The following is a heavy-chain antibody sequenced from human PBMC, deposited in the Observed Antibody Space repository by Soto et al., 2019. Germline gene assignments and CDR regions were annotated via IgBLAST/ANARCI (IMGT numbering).Heavy chain of an antibody. D-gene: IGHD3-16*01. V-gene: IGHV3-23*01. CDR3: ARLSRASFALDV. Sequence: GSLRLSCAASGFTFSNYVMSWVRQAPGKGLEWVSLISGSGASTYYADSVKGRFTISRDNSKNTLYLQWSSLKASDSAVYYCARLSRASFALDVWGQGTTVTVSS. CDR2: ISGSGAST. J-gene: IGHJ6*02. CDR1: GFTFSNYV.